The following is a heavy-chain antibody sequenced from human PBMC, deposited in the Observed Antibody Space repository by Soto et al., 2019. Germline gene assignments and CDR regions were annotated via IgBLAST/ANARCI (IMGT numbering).Heavy chain of an antibody. Sequence: QITLKESGPTLVKPTQTLTLTCTLSGFSLTTNGMGVGWIRQPPGKALEWLALIYWHDDKRFSPSLKSRLTIDKDTSKNHVVLTLTNVDPVDTATYFCARSRLAAPPFFDFWGQGTRVTVSS. J-gene: IGHJ4*02. V-gene: IGHV2-5*01. CDR3: ARSRLAAPPFFDF. CDR2: IYWHDDK. D-gene: IGHD6-6*01. CDR1: GFSLTTNGMG.